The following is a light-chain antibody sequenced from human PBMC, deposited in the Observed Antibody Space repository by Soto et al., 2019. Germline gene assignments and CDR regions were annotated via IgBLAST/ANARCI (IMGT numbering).Light chain of an antibody. J-gene: IGKJ4*01. V-gene: IGKV2-28*01. CDR3: MQARQAPPT. Sequence: DIVMTQSPVSLSVTPGEPAFISCRASQSLLRSDGYSSLDWYRKKSWQSPQILIHLGSIRASGVPDRFRGRGSGTDFTLKISRVEAADVGVYFCMQARQAPPTFGGGTKVELK. CDR2: LGS. CDR1: QSLLRSDGYSS.